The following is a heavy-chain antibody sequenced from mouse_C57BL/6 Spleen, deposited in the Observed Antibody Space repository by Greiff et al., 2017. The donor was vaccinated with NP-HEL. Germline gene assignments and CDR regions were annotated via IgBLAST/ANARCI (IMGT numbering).Heavy chain of an antibody. Sequence: VKLQQPGAELVMPGASVKLSCKASGYTFTSYWMHWVKQRPGQGLEWIGEIDPSDSYTNYNQKFKGKSTLTVDKSSSTAYMQLSSLTSEDSAVYYCARYYDGDAMDYWGQGTSVTVSS. D-gene: IGHD2-3*01. CDR2: IDPSDSYT. CDR1: GYTFTSYW. CDR3: ARYYDGDAMDY. J-gene: IGHJ4*01. V-gene: IGHV1-69*01.